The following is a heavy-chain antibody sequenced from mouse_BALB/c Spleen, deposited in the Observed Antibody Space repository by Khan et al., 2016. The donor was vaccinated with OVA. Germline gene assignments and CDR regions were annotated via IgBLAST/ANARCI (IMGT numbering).Heavy chain of an antibody. D-gene: IGHD4-1*01. CDR2: ISSGGDYT. CDR1: GFIFSSYS. Sequence: EVELVESGGDLVKPGGSLKLSCAASGFIFSSYSMSWVRQTPDKRLEWVATISSGGDYTYYPDSVKGRFTISRDDAKNTLYLQMSSLKSEDKAMYYCACHLTESFTYWGQGTLVTVSA. J-gene: IGHJ3*01. V-gene: IGHV5-6*01. CDR3: ACHLTESFTY.